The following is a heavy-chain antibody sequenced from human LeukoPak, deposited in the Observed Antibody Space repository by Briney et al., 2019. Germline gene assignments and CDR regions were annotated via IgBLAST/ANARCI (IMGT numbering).Heavy chain of an antibody. D-gene: IGHD6-6*01. CDR2: ISSSGSTI. V-gene: IGHV3-11*04. CDR1: GFTFSDYY. CDR3: ARDRIAARQLADY. J-gene: IGHJ4*02. Sequence: GGSLRLSCAASGFTFSDYYMSWIRQAPGKGLEWVSYISSSGSTIYYADSVKGRFTISRENAKNSLYLQMNSLRAEDTAVYYCARDRIAARQLADYWGQGTLVTVSS.